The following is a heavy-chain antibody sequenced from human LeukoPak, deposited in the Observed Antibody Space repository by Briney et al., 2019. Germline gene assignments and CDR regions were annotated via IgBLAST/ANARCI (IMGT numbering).Heavy chain of an antibody. V-gene: IGHV4-59*01. CDR1: GGSISSYY. D-gene: IGHD5-18*01. J-gene: IGHJ4*02. CDR3: ASQVWDPDTAMVTANFDY. CDR2: IYYSGST. Sequence: PSETLSLTCTVSGGSISSYYWSWIRQPPGKGLEWIGYIYYSGSTNYNPSLKSRVTISVDTSKNQFSLKLSSVTAADTAVYYCASQVWDPDTAMVTANFDYWGQGTLVTVSS.